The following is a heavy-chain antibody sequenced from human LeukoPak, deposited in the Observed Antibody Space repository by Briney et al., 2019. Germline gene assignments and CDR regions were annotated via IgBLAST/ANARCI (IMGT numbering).Heavy chain of an antibody. D-gene: IGHD3-10*01. V-gene: IGHV4-31*03. CDR2: IYHTGST. Sequence: KPSETLSLTCTVSGGSISSGGYYWSWIRQHPGKGLEWIGFIYHTGSTYYSPSLKSRITISVDTSKNQFSLNLSSVTAADTAVYYCAREANRYYYGSGTLGFDSWGQGTLVSVSS. J-gene: IGHJ4*02. CDR1: GGSISSGGYY. CDR3: AREANRYYYGSGTLGFDS.